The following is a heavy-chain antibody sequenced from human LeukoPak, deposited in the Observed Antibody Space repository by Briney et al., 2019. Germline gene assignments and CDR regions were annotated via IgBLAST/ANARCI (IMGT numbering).Heavy chain of an antibody. CDR1: GFTFSNYA. Sequence: PGGSLRLSCAASGFTFSNYAMSWVRQAPGKGLEWVSGISGSGGSANYADSVKGRFTISRDKSKNTLYLQMNSLRDEDTAVYYCARTGDYYYAYWGQGTLVTVSS. CDR2: ISGSGGSA. V-gene: IGHV3-23*01. D-gene: IGHD3-3*01. J-gene: IGHJ4*02. CDR3: ARTGDYYYAY.